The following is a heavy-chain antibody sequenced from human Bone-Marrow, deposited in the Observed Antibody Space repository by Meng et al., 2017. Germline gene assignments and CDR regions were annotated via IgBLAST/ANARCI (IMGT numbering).Heavy chain of an antibody. CDR3: ASWIYSCGWQ. D-gene: IGHD6-19*01. CDR1: GGSSSSIYW. J-gene: IGHJ4*02. CDR2: IYHGGDT. V-gene: IGHV4-4*02. Sequence: VQPDESVAELLKPSGPPSLPSGCSGGSSSSIYWWSWVRQPPGKGLEWIGEIYHGGDTNYNPSLKSRVTIAIDKSKNQFSLKLSSVTAADTAVYYCASWIYSCGWQWGQGALVTVSS.